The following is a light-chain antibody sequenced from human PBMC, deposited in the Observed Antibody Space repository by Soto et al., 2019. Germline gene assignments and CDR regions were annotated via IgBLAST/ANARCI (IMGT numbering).Light chain of an antibody. V-gene: IGLV1-40*01. CDR1: SSNIGAGYD. Sequence: QSVLTQPPSVFGAPGQRVTISCTGSSSNIGAGYDVHWYQHLPGTAPKLLIYGNSNRPSGVPDRFSGSKSGTSASLAITGLQAEDEADYYCQSYDSSLSGHVVFGGGTKLTVL. CDR2: GNS. J-gene: IGLJ2*01. CDR3: QSYDSSLSGHVV.